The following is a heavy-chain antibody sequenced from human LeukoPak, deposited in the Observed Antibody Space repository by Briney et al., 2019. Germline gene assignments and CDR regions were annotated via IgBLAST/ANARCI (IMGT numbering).Heavy chain of an antibody. V-gene: IGHV3-30-3*01. CDR3: ARDLTYYYDSSGYPVY. J-gene: IGHJ4*02. CDR1: GFTFSSYA. CDR2: ISYDGSNK. D-gene: IGHD3-22*01. Sequence: GGSLRLSCAASGFTFSSYAMHWVRQAPGKGLEWVAVISYDGSNKYYADSVKGRFTISRDNSKNTLYLQMNSLRAEDTAVYYCARDLTYYYDSSGYPVYWGQGTLVTVSS.